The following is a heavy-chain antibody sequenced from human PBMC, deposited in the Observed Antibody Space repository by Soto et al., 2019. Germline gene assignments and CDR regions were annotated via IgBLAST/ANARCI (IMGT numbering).Heavy chain of an antibody. D-gene: IGHD3-10*01. CDR2: ISAYNGNT. J-gene: IGHJ5*02. V-gene: IGHV1-18*01. CDR3: AGDARQTLITMVRGVIGWFDP. CDR1: GYTFTSYG. Sequence: ASVKVSCKASGYTFTSYGISWVRQAPGQGLEWMGWISAYNGNTNYAQKLQGRVTMTTDTSTSTAYMELRSLRSDDTAVYYCAGDARQTLITMVRGVIGWFDPWGQGTLVTVSS.